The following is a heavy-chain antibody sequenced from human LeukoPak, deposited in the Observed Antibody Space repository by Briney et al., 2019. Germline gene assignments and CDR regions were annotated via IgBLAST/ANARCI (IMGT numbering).Heavy chain of an antibody. J-gene: IGHJ4*02. CDR2: ISGSGGST. V-gene: IGHV3-23*01. D-gene: IGHD5-18*01. CDR1: GLTFSSYA. CDR3: AKGQLWSYFDY. Sequence: QPGGSLRLSCAASGLTFSSYAMSWVRQAPGKGLEWVSAISGSGGSTYYADSVKGRFAISRDNSKNTLYLQMNSLRAEDTAVCYCAKGQLWSYFDYWGQGTLVTVSS.